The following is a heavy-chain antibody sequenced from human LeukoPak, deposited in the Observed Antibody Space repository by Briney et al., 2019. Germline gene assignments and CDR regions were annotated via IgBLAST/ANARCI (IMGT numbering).Heavy chain of an antibody. CDR3: ARVSSSSWWALDY. CDR2: ISGSGGST. Sequence: GGSLRLSCAASGFTFSSYAMSWVRQAPGKGLEWVSAISGSGGSTYYPDSVKGRFTISRDNSKNTLYLQMNSLRAEDTAVYYCARVSSSSWWALDYWGQGTLVTVSS. D-gene: IGHD6-13*01. J-gene: IGHJ4*02. V-gene: IGHV3-23*01. CDR1: GFTFSSYA.